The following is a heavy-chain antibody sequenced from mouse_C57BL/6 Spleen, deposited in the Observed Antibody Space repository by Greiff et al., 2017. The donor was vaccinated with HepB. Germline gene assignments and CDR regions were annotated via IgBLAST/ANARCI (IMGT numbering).Heavy chain of an antibody. CDR3: ERHELGEDYFDD. CDR2: ISSGGSYT. D-gene: IGHD4-1*01. J-gene: IGHJ2*01. Sequence: EVQRVESGGDLVKPGGSLKLSCAASGFTFSSYGMSWVRQTPDKRLEWVATISSGGSYTYYPDSVKGRFTISRDNAKNTLYLQMSSLKSEDTARYYCERHELGEDYFDDWGQGTTVTVSS. CDR1: GFTFSSYG. V-gene: IGHV5-6*01.